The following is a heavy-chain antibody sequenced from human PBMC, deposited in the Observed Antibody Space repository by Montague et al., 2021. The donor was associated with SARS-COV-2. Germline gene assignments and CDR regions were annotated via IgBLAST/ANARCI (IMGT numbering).Heavy chain of an antibody. CDR2: FYYSGGX. CDR1: GASISTGSDY. V-gene: IGHV4-61*03. D-gene: IGHD4-23*01. J-gene: IGHJ5*02. Sequence: SETLSLTCTVSGASISTGSDYWTWIRQRPGRGLEWIGNFYYSGGXTYXXXXKXRVTISADTSKNLFSLTLKSATASDTAVYYCARDRGDIYGGNSAWFDPWGQGTLVTVSS. CDR3: ARDRGDIYGGNSAWFDP.